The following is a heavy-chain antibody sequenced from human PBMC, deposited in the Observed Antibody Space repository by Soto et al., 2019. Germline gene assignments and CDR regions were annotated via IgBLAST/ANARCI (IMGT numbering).Heavy chain of an antibody. CDR3: ARYIRITMVRGVIWNWFDP. D-gene: IGHD3-10*01. CDR1: GGSFSGYY. Sequence: SETLSLTCAVYGGSFSGYYWSWIRQPPGKGLEWIGEINHSGSTNYNPSLKSRVTISVDTSKNQFSLKLSSVTAADTAVYYCARYIRITMVRGVIWNWFDPWGQGTLVTVSS. J-gene: IGHJ5*02. V-gene: IGHV4-34*01. CDR2: INHSGST.